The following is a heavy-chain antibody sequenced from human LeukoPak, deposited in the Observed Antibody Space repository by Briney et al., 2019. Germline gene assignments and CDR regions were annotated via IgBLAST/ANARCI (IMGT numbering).Heavy chain of an antibody. CDR2: INHSGST. CDR3: ARGPGGRYCSSTSCYTGGHWFDP. J-gene: IGHJ5*02. D-gene: IGHD2-2*02. CDR1: GGSFSGYY. Sequence: SETLSLTCAVYGGSFSGYYWSWIRQPPGKGLEWIGEINHSGSTNYNPSLKSRVTISVDTSKNQFSPKLSSVTAADTAVYYCARGPGGRYCSSTSCYTGGHWFDPWGQGTLVTVSS. V-gene: IGHV4-34*01.